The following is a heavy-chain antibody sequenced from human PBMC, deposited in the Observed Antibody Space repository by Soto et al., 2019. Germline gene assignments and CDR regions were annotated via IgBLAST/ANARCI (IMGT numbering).Heavy chain of an antibody. CDR1: GGSFSGYY. CDR3: ARGLGYCSSTSCSYFDY. V-gene: IGHV4-34*01. J-gene: IGHJ4*02. D-gene: IGHD2-2*01. CDR2: INHSGST. Sequence: SETLSLTCAVYGGSFSGYYWSWIRQPPGKGLEWIGEINHSGSTNYNPSLKSRVTISVDTSKNQFSLKLSSVTAADTAVYYCARGLGYCSSTSCSYFDYWGQGTLVTVSS.